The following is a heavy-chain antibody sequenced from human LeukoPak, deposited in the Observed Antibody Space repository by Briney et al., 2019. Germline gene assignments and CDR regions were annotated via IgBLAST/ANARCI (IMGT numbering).Heavy chain of an antibody. CDR2: ISPANGNT. CDR1: GYSFTDYY. CDR3: ARSSGGPSYETYDY. V-gene: IGHV1-18*01. J-gene: IGHJ4*02. D-gene: IGHD5-18*01. Sequence: GASVKVSCKASGYSFTDYYLHWVRQAPGQGLEWMGWISPANGNTKYAQKLQGRVTMSTDTSTSTAYMELRSLKSDDTALYYCARSSGGPSYETYDYWGQGTLVTVSS.